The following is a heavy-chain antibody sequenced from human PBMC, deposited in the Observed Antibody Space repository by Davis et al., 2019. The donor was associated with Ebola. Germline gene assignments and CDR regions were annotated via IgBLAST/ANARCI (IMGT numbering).Heavy chain of an antibody. CDR3: AAVYYTIYS. CDR2: IKQDGGEK. J-gene: IGHJ5*02. Sequence: GESLKISCAASGFTFGNHGMSWVRQAPGKGLEWVANIKQDGGEKYYVDSVKGRFTISRDNAKNSLYLQMNSLRAEDTAVYYCAAVYYTIYSWGQGTLVTVSS. D-gene: IGHD3-10*01. V-gene: IGHV3-7*03. CDR1: GFTFGNHG.